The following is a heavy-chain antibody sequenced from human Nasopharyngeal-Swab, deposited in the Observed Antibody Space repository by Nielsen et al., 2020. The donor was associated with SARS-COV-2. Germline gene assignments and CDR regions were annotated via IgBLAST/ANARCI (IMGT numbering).Heavy chain of an antibody. Sequence: GESLKISCKVSGYSFTNYWIAWVRQMPGKGLEWMGIIYPGDSDTRYSPSFQGQVTISADRSISTAYLQWSSLKASDTAMYYCAGPTEYSNYDYWGQGTLVTVSS. J-gene: IGHJ4*01. V-gene: IGHV5-51*01. CDR1: GYSFTNYW. CDR3: AGPTEYSNYDY. D-gene: IGHD4-11*01. CDR2: IYPGDSDT.